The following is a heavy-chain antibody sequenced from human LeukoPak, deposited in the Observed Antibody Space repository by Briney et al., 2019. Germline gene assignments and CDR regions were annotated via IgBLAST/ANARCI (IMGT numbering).Heavy chain of an antibody. CDR1: GFTFSSYA. J-gene: IGHJ4*02. Sequence: GGSLRLSCAASGFTFSSYAMSWVRQAPGKGLEWVSAISGSGGSTYYADSVKGRFTISRDNSKNTLYLQMNSLRAEDTAVYYCASAGVDLYGDYIDYWGQGTLVTVSS. CDR3: ASAGVDLYGDYIDY. D-gene: IGHD2-21*01. V-gene: IGHV3-23*01. CDR2: ISGSGGST.